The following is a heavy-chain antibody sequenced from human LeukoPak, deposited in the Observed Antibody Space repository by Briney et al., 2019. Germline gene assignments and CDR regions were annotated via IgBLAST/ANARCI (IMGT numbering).Heavy chain of an antibody. Sequence: LAGGSLRLSCAASGFTFSSYAMHWVRQAPGKGLEWVAVISYDGSNKYYADSVKGRFTISRDNSKNTLYLQMNSLRAEDTAVYYCAKGRLSTQLLWFGESLDYWGQGTLVTVSS. CDR2: ISYDGSNK. CDR1: GFTFSSYA. D-gene: IGHD3-10*01. J-gene: IGHJ4*02. V-gene: IGHV3-30-3*01. CDR3: AKGRLSTQLLWFGESLDY.